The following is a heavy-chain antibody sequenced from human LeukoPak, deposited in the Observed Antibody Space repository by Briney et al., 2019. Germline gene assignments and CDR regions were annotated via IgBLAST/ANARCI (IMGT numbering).Heavy chain of an antibody. D-gene: IGHD3-10*01. CDR2: ITSSSSSM. CDR1: GFTFSDFY. CDR3: RFGDFDDY. J-gene: IGHJ4*02. Sequence: PGGSLRLSCAASGFTFSDFYMNWIRQAPGKGLEWVSSITSSSSSMSYADSVEGRFTISRDNAKNSLYLQMNSLSAEDTAVYYCRFGDFDDYWGQGTLVTVSS. V-gene: IGHV3-11*04.